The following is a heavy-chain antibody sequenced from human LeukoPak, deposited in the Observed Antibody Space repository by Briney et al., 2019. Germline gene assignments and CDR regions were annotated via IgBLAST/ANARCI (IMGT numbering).Heavy chain of an antibody. Sequence: GGSLRLSCAASGFTFSSYSMNWVRQAPGKGLEWVSSISSSSSSIYYADSVKGRFTISRDNSKNTLYLQMNSLRAEDTAVYYCARAGYSSICYGNYFDYWGQGTLVTVSS. CDR1: GFTFSSYS. J-gene: IGHJ4*02. V-gene: IGHV3-21*06. CDR3: ARAGYSSICYGNYFDY. D-gene: IGHD6-13*01. CDR2: ISSSSSSI.